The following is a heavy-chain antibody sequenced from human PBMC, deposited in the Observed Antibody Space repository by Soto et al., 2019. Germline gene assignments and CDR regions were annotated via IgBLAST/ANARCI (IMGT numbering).Heavy chain of an antibody. V-gene: IGHV3-74*01. CDR2: INSAGSSI. CDR3: EKRTIMSGNYYLDY. CDR1: GFTFSSYW. D-gene: IGHD3-10*01. J-gene: IGHJ4*02. Sequence: EVQLVESGGGLVQPGGSLRLSCAASGFTFSSYWMHWVRQAPGKGLAWVARINSAGSSISFAASAKGRFTISRDNAGNRQQLQMYSLRAEATAVYFCEKRTIMSGNYYLDYWGQGILVTVAS.